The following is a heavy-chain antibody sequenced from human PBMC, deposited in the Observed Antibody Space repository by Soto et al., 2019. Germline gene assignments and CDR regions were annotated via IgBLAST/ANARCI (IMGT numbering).Heavy chain of an antibody. V-gene: IGHV4-4*02. D-gene: IGHD3-10*01. Sequence: QVQLQESGPGLVKPSGTLSLTCAVSGGSISSSNWWSWVRQPPGKGLEWSGEIYHSGSTNYNPSLKSRVTRSVDKSKNQFPLKLSSVTAADTAVYYCAREDYGSGSYYTHYGMDVWGQGTTVTVSS. J-gene: IGHJ6*02. CDR1: GGSISSSNW. CDR2: IYHSGST. CDR3: AREDYGSGSYYTHYGMDV.